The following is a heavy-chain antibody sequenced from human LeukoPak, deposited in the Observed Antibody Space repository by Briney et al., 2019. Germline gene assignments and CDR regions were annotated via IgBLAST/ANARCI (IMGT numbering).Heavy chain of an antibody. V-gene: IGHV3-30*18. J-gene: IGHJ3*02. D-gene: IGHD6-19*01. CDR3: AKTRSGWFDGFDI. CDR2: ISYDQSNE. Sequence: GGSLRLSCATSGFTFSSYVMHWVRQAPGKGLEWVAVISYDQSNEYYADSVKGRFTISRDNSKSTLYLQMNSLRAEDTAVYYCAKTRSGWFDGFDIWGQGTLVTVSS. CDR1: GFTFSSYV.